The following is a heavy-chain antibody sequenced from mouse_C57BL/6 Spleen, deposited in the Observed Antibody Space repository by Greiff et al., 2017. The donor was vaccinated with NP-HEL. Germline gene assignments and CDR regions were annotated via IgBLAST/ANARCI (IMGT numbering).Heavy chain of an antibody. D-gene: IGHD1-1*01. CDR3: ARAGTVVARGYAMDD. Sequence: EVMLVESEGGLVQPGSSMKLSCTASGFTFSDYYMAWVRQVPEKGLEWVANINYDGSSTYYLDSLKSRFIISRDNAKNILYLQMSSLKSEDTATYYYARAGTVVARGYAMDDWGQGTSVTVSS. CDR2: INYDGSST. J-gene: IGHJ4*01. CDR1: GFTFSDYY. V-gene: IGHV5-16*01.